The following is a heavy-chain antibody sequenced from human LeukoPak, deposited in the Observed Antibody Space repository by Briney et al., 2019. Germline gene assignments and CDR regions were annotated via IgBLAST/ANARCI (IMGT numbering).Heavy chain of an antibody. CDR2: IYYSGSI. J-gene: IGHJ4*02. D-gene: IGHD1-26*01. CDR3: ARGWSWGFDY. CDR1: GGSISSSSYY. V-gene: IGHV4-39*07. Sequence: SETLSLTCTVSGGSISSSSYYWGWIRQPPGKGLEWIGSIYYSGSINYNPSLKSRVTISVDTSKNQFSLKLSSVTAADTAVYYCARGWSWGFDYWGQGTLVTVSS.